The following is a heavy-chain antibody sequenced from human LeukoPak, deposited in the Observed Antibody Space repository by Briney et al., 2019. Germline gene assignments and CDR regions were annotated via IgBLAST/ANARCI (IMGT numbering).Heavy chain of an antibody. V-gene: IGHV4-61*05. J-gene: IGHJ4*02. Sequence: SETLSLTCTVSGGSVSSNGYYWNWIRQPPGKGLEWIGEIYHSGSTNYNPSLKSRVAISVDKSKNQFSLKLSSVTAADTAVYYCARRDYYDSTGYYVYWGQGTLVTVSS. CDR3: ARRDYYDSTGYYVY. CDR1: GGSVSSNGYY. CDR2: IYHSGST. D-gene: IGHD3-22*01.